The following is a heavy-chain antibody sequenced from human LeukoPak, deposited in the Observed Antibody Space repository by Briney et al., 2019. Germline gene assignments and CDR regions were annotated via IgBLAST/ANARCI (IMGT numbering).Heavy chain of an antibody. CDR1: GYTFTTYG. Sequence: ASVKVSCKASGYTFTTYGISWLRQAPGQGLEWMRWISAYNGNTNYAQKLQGRVTMTTDTSTSTAYMELRSLRSDDTAVYYWARDPLAYYYGSGGYTDIWGQGTMVTVSS. J-gene: IGHJ3*02. D-gene: IGHD3-10*01. V-gene: IGHV1-18*01. CDR2: ISAYNGNT. CDR3: ARDPLAYYYGSGGYTDI.